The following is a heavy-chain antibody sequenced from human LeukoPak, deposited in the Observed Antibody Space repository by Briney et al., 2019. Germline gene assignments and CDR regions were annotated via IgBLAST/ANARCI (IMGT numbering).Heavy chain of an antibody. V-gene: IGHV4-59*01. J-gene: IGHJ5*02. CDR2: IYSGST. Sequence: SETLSLTCSVSGASITSSYWSWIRQTPGKGLEWIGNIYSGSTNYNPSFESRVTVSLDTSKDQFSLRLTSVTAADTALYYCARDGYGSGSYGWFDPWGQGTLVTVSS. D-gene: IGHD3-10*01. CDR1: GASITSSY. CDR3: ARDGYGSGSYGWFDP.